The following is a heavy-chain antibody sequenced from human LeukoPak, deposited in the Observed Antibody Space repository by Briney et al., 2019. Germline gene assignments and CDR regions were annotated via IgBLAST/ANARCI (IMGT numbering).Heavy chain of an antibody. CDR1: GYTFTSYG. D-gene: IGHD3-16*02. Sequence: ASVKVSCKASGYTFTSYGINWVRLIPGQGLEWMGWISAYNGNTNYAQKLQGRVTMTTDTSTSTAYMELRSLRSDDTAVYYCARERMGITFGGVIVGLYYYYGMDVWGQGTTVTVSS. V-gene: IGHV1-18*04. J-gene: IGHJ6*02. CDR3: ARERMGITFGGVIVGLYYYYGMDV. CDR2: ISAYNGNT.